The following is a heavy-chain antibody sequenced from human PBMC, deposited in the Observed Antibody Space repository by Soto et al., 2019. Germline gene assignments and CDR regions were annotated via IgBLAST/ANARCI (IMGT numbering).Heavy chain of an antibody. CDR1: GGSISSSSYY. Sequence: SETLSLTCTVSGGSISSSSYYWGWIRQPPGKGLEWIGSIYYSGSTYYNPSLKSRVTISVDTSKNQFSLKLSSVTAADTAVYYCARQSPAATRDWYDPWGQGTLIT. J-gene: IGHJ5*02. CDR2: IYYSGST. D-gene: IGHD2-15*01. V-gene: IGHV4-39*01. CDR3: ARQSPAATRDWYDP.